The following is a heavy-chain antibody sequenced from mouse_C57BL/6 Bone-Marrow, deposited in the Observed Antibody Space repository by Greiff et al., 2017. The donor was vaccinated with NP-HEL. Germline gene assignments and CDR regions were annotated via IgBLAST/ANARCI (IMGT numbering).Heavy chain of an antibody. D-gene: IGHD2-4*01. CDR3: APRGDYDLWMDY. CDR2: IWSGGST. CDR1: GFSLTSYG. V-gene: IGHV2-2*01. J-gene: IGHJ4*01. Sequence: QVQLQQSGPGLVQPSQSLSITCTVSGFSLTSYGVHWVRQSPGQGLEWLGVIWSGGSTGYNAAFISSLSISKDYSKSQVFFKMNSLQADDTAIYYCAPRGDYDLWMDYGGQGTSVTVSS.